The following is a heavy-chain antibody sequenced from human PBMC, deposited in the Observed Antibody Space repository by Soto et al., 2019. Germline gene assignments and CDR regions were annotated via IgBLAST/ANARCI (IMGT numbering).Heavy chain of an antibody. Sequence: VQLVESGGNLVQPGRSLRLSCAASGFTFDDYAMHWVRQAAGKGLEWVSGITWNSVAKAYGDSVKGRFTISRDNVNNSLYLQMTSLTAEDTALYYCATGGVILEDGFDIWGQGTMV. J-gene: IGHJ3*02. CDR2: ITWNSVAK. D-gene: IGHD3-10*01. CDR3: ATGGVILEDGFDI. V-gene: IGHV3-9*01. CDR1: GFTFDDYA.